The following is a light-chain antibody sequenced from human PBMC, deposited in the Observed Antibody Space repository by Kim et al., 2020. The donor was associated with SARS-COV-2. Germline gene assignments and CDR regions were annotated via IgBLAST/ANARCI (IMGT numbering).Light chain of an antibody. J-gene: IGKJ5*01. CDR2: GAS. CDR1: ESIDNT. V-gene: IGKV3-15*01. Sequence: SAGASATLSCRASESIDNTLAWYQQKPGQAHRLLIYGASTRATDIPARFSGSGSGTEFTLTITNLQSEDFAIYYCQQYNNWPPITFGQGTRLEIK. CDR3: QQYNNWPPIT.